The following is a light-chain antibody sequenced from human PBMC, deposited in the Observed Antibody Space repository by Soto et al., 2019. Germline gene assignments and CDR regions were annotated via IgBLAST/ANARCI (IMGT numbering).Light chain of an antibody. V-gene: IGKV3-20*01. J-gene: IGKJ4*01. Sequence: EIVMTQSPTILSVSPGERATLSCRASQSVSSNLAWYQQKPGQAPRLLIYDASNRATGIPARFSGSGSGTDFTLTIRRLEPEDFAVYYCQHYGSSPRLTFGGGSKVDIK. CDR2: DAS. CDR1: QSVSSN. CDR3: QHYGSSPRLT.